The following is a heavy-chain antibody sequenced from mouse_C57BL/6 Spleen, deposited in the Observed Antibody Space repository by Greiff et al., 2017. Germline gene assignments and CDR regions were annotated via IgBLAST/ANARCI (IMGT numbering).Heavy chain of an antibody. CDR1: GYTFTDYN. D-gene: IGHD1-1*01. J-gene: IGHJ4*01. CDR3: ARHGKGDAMDY. V-gene: IGHV1-18*01. CDR2: INPNNGGT. Sequence: EVQLQQSGPELVKPGASVKIPCKASGYTFTDYNMDWVKQSHGKSLEWIGDINPNNGGTIYNQKFKGKATLTVDKSSSTAYMELRSLTSEDTAVYYCARHGKGDAMDYWGQGTSVTVSS.